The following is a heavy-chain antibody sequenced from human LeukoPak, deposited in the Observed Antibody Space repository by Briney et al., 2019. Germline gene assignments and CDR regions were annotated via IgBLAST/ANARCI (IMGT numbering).Heavy chain of an antibody. CDR2: VSPDGYD. V-gene: IGHV4-34*01. D-gene: IGHD2-8*01. CDR1: GVSLTDYY. CDR3: ARIRCVSGPEICYNH. Sequence: PSETLSLTCAVSGVSLTDYYWSRIRQSPGKGLEWIGKVSPDGYDKYNPSLKSRVSISVDRSENQLSLRLSSVTAADTAIYYCARIRCVSGPEICYNHWAQGSLITVSS. J-gene: IGHJ5*02.